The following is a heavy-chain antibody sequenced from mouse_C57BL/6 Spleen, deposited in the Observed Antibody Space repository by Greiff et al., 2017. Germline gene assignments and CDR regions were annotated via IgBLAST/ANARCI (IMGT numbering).Heavy chain of an antibody. V-gene: IGHV5-9*01. D-gene: IGHD2-12*01. Sequence: EVKLMESGGGLVKPGGSLKLSCAASGFTFSSYTMSWVRQTPEKRLEWVATISGGGGNTYYPDNVKGRFTISSDNAKNTLYLQLRSLMSEVTSLYYCARRILQSYYFDYWGQGTTLTVSS. CDR2: ISGGGGNT. CDR1: GFTFSSYT. J-gene: IGHJ2*01. CDR3: ARRILQSYYFDY.